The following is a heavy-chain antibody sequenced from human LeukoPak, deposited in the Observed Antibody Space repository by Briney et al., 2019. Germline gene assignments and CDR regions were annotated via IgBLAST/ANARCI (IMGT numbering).Heavy chain of an antibody. CDR3: ASPEVTYYYDSSGAYGMDV. CDR1: GYTFTGYY. CDR2: INPNSGGT. Sequence: ASVTVSCKASGYTFTGYYMHWVRQAPGQGLEWMGWINPNSGGTNYAQKFQGRVTITRDTSISTAYMELSRLRSDDTAVYYCASPEVTYYYDSSGAYGMDVWGQGTTVTVSS. J-gene: IGHJ6*02. D-gene: IGHD3-22*01. V-gene: IGHV1-2*02.